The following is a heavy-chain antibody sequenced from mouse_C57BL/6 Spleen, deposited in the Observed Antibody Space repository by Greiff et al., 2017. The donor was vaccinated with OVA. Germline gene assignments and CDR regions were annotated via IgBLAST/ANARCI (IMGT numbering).Heavy chain of an antibody. V-gene: IGHV1-54*01. Sequence: VKLMESGAELVRPGTSVKVSCKASGYAFTNYLIEWVKQRPGQGLEWIGVINPGSGGTNYNEKFKGKATLTADKSSSTAYMQLSSLTSEDSAVYFCARRDYYGSTDFDYWGQGTTLTVSS. CDR3: ARRDYYGSTDFDY. J-gene: IGHJ2*01. CDR2: INPGSGGT. D-gene: IGHD1-1*01. CDR1: GYAFTNYL.